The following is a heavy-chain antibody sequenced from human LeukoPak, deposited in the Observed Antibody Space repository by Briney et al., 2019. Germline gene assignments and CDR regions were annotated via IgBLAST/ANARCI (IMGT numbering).Heavy chain of an antibody. CDR3: AREGALAGNIPLWYFDL. V-gene: IGHV1-18*01. J-gene: IGHJ2*01. CDR1: GYTFINYG. CDR2: ISAYSGDT. Sequence: ASVKVSCKTSGYTFINYGISWLRQAPGHGLEYIGWISAYSGDTNYAPKFQDRVTMTADTSTSTVYMELRSLRSDDAAVYYCAREGALAGNIPLWYFDLWGRGTLVTVSS. D-gene: IGHD6-19*01.